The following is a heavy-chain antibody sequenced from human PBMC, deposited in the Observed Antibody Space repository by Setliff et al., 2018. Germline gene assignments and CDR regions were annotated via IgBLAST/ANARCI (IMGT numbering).Heavy chain of an antibody. J-gene: IGHJ6*03. CDR1: GYSFTSYW. CDR3: ARQIGSSLSHFYYYMDV. CDR2: IYPGDSDT. V-gene: IGHV5-51*01. D-gene: IGHD6-19*01. Sequence: GESLKISCKGSGYSFTSYWIGWVRQMPGKGLEWMGIIYPGDSDTRYGPSFQGQVTISADKSISTAYLQWSSLKASDTAMYYCARQIGSSLSHFYYYMDVWGKGTTVTVSS.